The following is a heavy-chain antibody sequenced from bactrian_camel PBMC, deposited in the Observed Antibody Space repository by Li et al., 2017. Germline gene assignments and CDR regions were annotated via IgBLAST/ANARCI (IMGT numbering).Heavy chain of an antibody. J-gene: IGHJ7*01. V-gene: IGHV3S55*01. CDR2: IESDGST. Sequence: VQLVESGGASVQAGGSLRLSCVASGDTIGRYCMGWFRQIPDKEREGVAGIESDGSTSYADSVKGRFTVSQDSAKNILYLQMNSLKPEDTGMYYCGASLRTYCGGDTLNYRMDFWGEGTQGTVS. CDR1: GDTIGRYC. D-gene: IGHD1*01.